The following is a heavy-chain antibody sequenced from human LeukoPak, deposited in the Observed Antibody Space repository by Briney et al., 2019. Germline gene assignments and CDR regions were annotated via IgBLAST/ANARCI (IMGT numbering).Heavy chain of an antibody. CDR3: GKVGGNSNS. CDR2: IHNSRGT. D-gene: IGHD4-23*01. V-gene: IGHV4-31*03. Sequence: SETLSLTCTVSGGSITSDIFYWNWIRQHPGKGLEWIGSIHNSRGTSYNPSLESRLTISVDTSENQFFLKMSYVAAADTAMYYCGKVGGNSNSWGQGTLVTVSS. J-gene: IGHJ5*02. CDR1: GGSITSDIFY.